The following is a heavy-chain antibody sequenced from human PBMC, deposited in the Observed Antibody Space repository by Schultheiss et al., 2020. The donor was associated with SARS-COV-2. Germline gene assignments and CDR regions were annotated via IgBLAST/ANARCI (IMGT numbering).Heavy chain of an antibody. Sequence: SETLSLTCTVSGGSISSGSYYWGWIRQPPGKGLEWIGSIYYSGSTYYNPSLKSRVTISVDTSKNQFSLKLSSVTAADTAVYYCARWEDCSSTSCCPPLTLERRGNFDYWGQGTLVTVSS. CDR2: IYYSGST. D-gene: IGHD2-2*01. V-gene: IGHV4-39*07. J-gene: IGHJ4*02. CDR3: ARWEDCSSTSCCPPLTLERRGNFDY. CDR1: GGSISSGSYY.